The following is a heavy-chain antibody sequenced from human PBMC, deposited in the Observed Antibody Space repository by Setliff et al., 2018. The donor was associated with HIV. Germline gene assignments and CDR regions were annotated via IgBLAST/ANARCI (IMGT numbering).Heavy chain of an antibody. CDR2: IWYDGSKK. CDR1: GFTFSDYY. CDR3: VKGFECGGDCYSAFDY. V-gene: IGHV3-30*02. J-gene: IGHJ4*02. Sequence: PGGSLRLSCVASGFTFSDYYMIWIRQAPGQGLEWVAFIWYDGSKKYYADSVKGRFTISRDNSKNTLYLQMNSLRIEDTAVYYCVKGFECGGDCYSAFDYWGQGNLVTVSS. D-gene: IGHD2-21*02.